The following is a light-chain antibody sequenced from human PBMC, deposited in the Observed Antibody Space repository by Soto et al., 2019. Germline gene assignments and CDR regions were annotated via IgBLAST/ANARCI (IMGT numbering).Light chain of an antibody. CDR1: QSVSSN. V-gene: IGKV3-15*01. J-gene: IGKJ1*01. CDR3: QQYEDWPET. CDR2: DAS. Sequence: EKVMTQSPATLSVSPGERATLSCRASQSVSSNLAWYQQKPGQAPRLLIYDASTRATGIPARFSGSGSGTEFTLTISSLQSVDLAVYYCQQYEDWPETFGQGKKVEIK.